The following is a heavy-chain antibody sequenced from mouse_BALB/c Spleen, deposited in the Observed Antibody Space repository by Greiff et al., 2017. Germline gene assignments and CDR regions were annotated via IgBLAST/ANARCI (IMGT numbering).Heavy chain of an antibody. CDR1: GFTFSSYT. V-gene: IGHV5-6-4*01. CDR3: TRDGGKRGAMDY. D-gene: IGHD2-1*01. CDR2: ISSGGSYT. J-gene: IGHJ4*01. Sequence: EVMLVESGGGLVKPGGSLKLSCAASGFTFSSYTMSWVRQTPEKRLEWVATISSGGSYTYYPDSVKGRFTISRDNAKNTLYLQMSSLKSEDTAMYYCTRDGGKRGAMDYWGQGTSVTVSS.